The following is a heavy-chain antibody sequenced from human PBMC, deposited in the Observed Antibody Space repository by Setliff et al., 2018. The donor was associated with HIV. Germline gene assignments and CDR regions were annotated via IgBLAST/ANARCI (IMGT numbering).Heavy chain of an antibody. CDR1: GFTFSSYE. CDR2: ISSSGSTI. V-gene: IGHV3-48*03. J-gene: IGHJ6*02. Sequence: PGGSLRLSCAASGFTFSSYEMNWVRQAPGKGLEWVSYISSSGSTIYYADSVKGRFTISRDNAKNSLYLQMNSLRAEDTAVYFCASTGLLLPRFGASYYYYGMDVWGQGTTVTV. CDR3: ASTGLLLPRFGASYYYYGMDV. D-gene: IGHD3-10*01.